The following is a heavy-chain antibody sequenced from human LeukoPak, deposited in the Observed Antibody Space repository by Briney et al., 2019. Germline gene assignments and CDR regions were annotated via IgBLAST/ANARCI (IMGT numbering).Heavy chain of an antibody. D-gene: IGHD6-19*01. CDR3: AKDSSSAWSAYYFDY. CDR2: IRYDGSNK. CDR1: GFTFSSYG. J-gene: IGHJ4*02. V-gene: IGHV3-30*02. Sequence: PGGSLRLSCAASGFTFSSYGMHWVRQAPGKGLEWVAFIRYDGSNKYYADSVKGRFTISRDNSKNTLYLQMNSLRAEDTAVYYCAKDSSSAWSAYYFDYWGQGTLVTVSS.